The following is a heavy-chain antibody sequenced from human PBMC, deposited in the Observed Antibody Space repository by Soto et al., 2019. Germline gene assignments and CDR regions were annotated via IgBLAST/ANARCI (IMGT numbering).Heavy chain of an antibody. CDR3: ARMGDGLFDY. J-gene: IGHJ4*02. CDR2: IDWDDDK. Sequence: SGPTLVNPTQSLTLTCTFSGFSLSTTGMRVSWIRQSPGKALEWLARIDWDDDKFYSTSLKTRLTISKDTSKNQVVLTMTNMDPVDTAMYYCARMGDGLFDYWGQGTLVTVSS. V-gene: IGHV2-70*04. CDR1: GFSLSTTGMR.